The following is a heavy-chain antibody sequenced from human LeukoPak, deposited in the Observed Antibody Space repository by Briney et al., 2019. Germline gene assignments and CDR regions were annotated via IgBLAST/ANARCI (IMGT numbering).Heavy chain of an antibody. V-gene: IGHV4-34*01. J-gene: IGHJ3*02. CDR3: ARGWEADAFDI. CDR1: GGSFSGYY. Sequence: SVTPSLTCAVYGGSFSGYYWSWIRQPPGKGLEWIGEINHSGSTTYNPSLKSRVTISVDTSKNQFSLKLSSVTAADTAVYYCARGWEADAFDIWGQGTMVTVSS. CDR2: INHSGST. D-gene: IGHD1-26*01.